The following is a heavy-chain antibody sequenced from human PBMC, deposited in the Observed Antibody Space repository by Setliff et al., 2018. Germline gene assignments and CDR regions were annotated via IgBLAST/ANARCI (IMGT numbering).Heavy chain of an antibody. CDR3: ARDVFPYHYEGAFDI. CDR1: GYTFTSHY. D-gene: IGHD3-22*01. Sequence: ASVKVSCKASGYTFTSHYMHWVRQAPGLGLEWMGTINPSSGGTSYAQKFQGRVTMTRDTSTSTVYMDMSSLRPEDTAVYYCARDVFPYHYEGAFDIWGQGTMVTVSS. CDR2: INPSSGGT. J-gene: IGHJ3*02. V-gene: IGHV1-46*01.